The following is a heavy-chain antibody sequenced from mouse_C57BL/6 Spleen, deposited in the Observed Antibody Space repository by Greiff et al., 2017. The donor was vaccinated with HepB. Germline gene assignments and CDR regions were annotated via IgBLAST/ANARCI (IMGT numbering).Heavy chain of an antibody. J-gene: IGHJ2*01. D-gene: IGHD2-4*01. V-gene: IGHV1-61*01. Sequence: QVQLQQPGAELVRPGSSVKLSCKASGCTFTSYWMDWVKQRPGQGLEWIGNIYPSDSETHYNQKFKDKATLTVDKSSSTAYMQLSSLTSEDSAVYYCARRVYYEYVDYWGQSTTLTVSS. CDR2: IYPSDSET. CDR1: GCTFTSYW. CDR3: ARRVYYEYVDY.